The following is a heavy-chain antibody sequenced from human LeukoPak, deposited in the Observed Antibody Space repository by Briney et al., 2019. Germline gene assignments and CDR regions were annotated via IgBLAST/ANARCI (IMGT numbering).Heavy chain of an antibody. CDR1: GYTFTTYD. Sequence: ASVKVSSKTSGYTFTTYDINWVRQAPGQGREWMGWMNTNSGNTGYAQKFQSRVTMIRNTSIRTAYMELRSLRSEYTAMYYCASGSSFDYWGQGTLVTVSS. D-gene: IGHD1-26*01. V-gene: IGHV1-8*01. J-gene: IGHJ4*02. CDR3: ASGSSFDY. CDR2: MNTNSGNT.